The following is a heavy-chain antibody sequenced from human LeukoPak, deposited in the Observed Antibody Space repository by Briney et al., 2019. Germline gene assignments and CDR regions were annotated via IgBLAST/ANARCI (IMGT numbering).Heavy chain of an antibody. Sequence: PGGSLRLSCAASGFTFSSYSMTWVRQAPGKGLEWVSYISSSSSTIYYADSVKGRFTISRDNAKNSLYLQMNSLRAEDTAVYYCARDWDHPTYDVDYWGQGTLVTVSS. J-gene: IGHJ4*02. CDR3: ARDWDHPTYDVDY. CDR2: ISSSSSTI. V-gene: IGHV3-48*01. D-gene: IGHD3-22*01. CDR1: GFTFSSYS.